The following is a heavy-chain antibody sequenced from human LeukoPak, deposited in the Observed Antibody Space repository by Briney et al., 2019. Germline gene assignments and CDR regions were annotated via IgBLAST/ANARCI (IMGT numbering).Heavy chain of an antibody. Sequence: SETLSLTCTVSGGSISSYYWSWIRQPPGKGLEWIGYIYYSGRTNYNPSLKSRVTISVETSKNQFSLKLSSVTAADTAVYYCARTSGYIPGYFDYWGQGTLVTVSS. CDR1: GGSISSYY. D-gene: IGHD3-22*01. V-gene: IGHV4-59*01. CDR2: IYYSGRT. CDR3: ARTSGYIPGYFDY. J-gene: IGHJ4*02.